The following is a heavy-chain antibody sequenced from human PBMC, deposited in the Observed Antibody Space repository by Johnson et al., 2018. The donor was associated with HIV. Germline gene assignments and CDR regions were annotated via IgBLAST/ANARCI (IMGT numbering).Heavy chain of an antibody. V-gene: IGHV3-7*01. CDR1: GFTFSSYW. D-gene: IGHD2-15*01. CDR3: ASAHVYCSGGSCYHLEHPFI. Sequence: VQLVESGGGLVQPGGSLRLSCVASGFTFSSYWMSWVRQAPGKGLEWVANIKQGGTEKHYVDSVKGRFTISRAKAKNLLYLQMNTLTVEDTAVYHCASAHVYCSGGSCYHLEHPFIWGQGTVVTVSS. J-gene: IGHJ3*02. CDR2: IKQGGTEK.